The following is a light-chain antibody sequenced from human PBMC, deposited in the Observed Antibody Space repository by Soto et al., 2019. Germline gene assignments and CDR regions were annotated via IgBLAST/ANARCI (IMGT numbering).Light chain of an antibody. J-gene: IGLJ2*01. CDR1: SADVGGYNF. Sequence: QSVLTQPASVSGSPGQSITISCTGTSADVGGYNFVSWYQHRSDKAPKLMIYDVSNRPSGVSNRFSGSKSGNTASLTISGLQAEDEADYYCSSYTSSRTHVVFGGGTQLTVL. CDR3: SSYTSSRTHVV. V-gene: IGLV2-14*03. CDR2: DVS.